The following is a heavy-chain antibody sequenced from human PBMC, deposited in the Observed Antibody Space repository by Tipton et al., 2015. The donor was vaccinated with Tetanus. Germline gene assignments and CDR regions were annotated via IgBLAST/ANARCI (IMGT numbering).Heavy chain of an antibody. Sequence: SLRLSCAASGFTFSSYAMHWVRQAPGKGLEWVAVISYDGSNKYYADSVKGRFTSSRDNAKNSLYLQLKSLRVDDTALYYCVREGSRSVYGDSRTLDIWGRGTLVTVSS. CDR1: GFTFSSYA. CDR3: VREGSRSVYGDSRTLDI. CDR2: ISYDGSNK. J-gene: IGHJ2*01. V-gene: IGHV3-30-3*01. D-gene: IGHD4-17*01.